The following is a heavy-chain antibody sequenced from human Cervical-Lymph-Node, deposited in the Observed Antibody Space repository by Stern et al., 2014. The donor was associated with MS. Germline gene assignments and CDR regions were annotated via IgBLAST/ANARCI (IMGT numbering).Heavy chain of an antibody. CDR3: AREGGPYSGSYGIDY. V-gene: IGHV3-21*06. J-gene: IGHJ4*02. CDR2: ITSSGSHI. D-gene: IGHD1-26*01. CDR1: GFSFSTYS. Sequence: VQLVESGGGLVKPGGSLRLSCAASGFSFSTYSMNWVRQAPGKGLEWVSSITSSGSHIHYADSVKGRFTMSRDNAKNSLYLQMNSLRVEDTAVYYCAREGGPYSGSYGIDYWGQGTRVTVAS.